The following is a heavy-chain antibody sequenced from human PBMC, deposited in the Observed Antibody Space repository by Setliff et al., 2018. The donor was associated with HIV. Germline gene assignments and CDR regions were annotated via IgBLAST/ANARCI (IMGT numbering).Heavy chain of an antibody. CDR3: ARHGTMYYYYTSAYPGIFDY. V-gene: IGHV4-34*01. D-gene: IGHD3-22*01. J-gene: IGHJ4*02. CDR1: GTSFSDYY. Sequence: LSLTCAVYGTSFSDYYWTWVRQTPGKGLEWIGEINHSGGTNYNPSLKSRVTISVDPSKNQFSLRLTSVTPADRAVYYCARHGTMYYYYTSAYPGIFDYWGQGTLVTVSS. CDR2: INHSGGT.